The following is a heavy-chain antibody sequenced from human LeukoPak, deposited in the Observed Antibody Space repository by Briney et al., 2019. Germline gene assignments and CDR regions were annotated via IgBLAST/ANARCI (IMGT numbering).Heavy chain of an antibody. V-gene: IGHV4-30-4*08. CDR1: GGSISSGSYY. D-gene: IGHD5-18*01. J-gene: IGHJ5*02. CDR2: IYYSGST. Sequence: SETLSLTCTVSGGSISSGSYYWSWIRQPAGKGLEWIGYIYYSGSTYYNPSLKSRVTISVDTSKNQFSLKLSSVTAADTAVYYCARGGSERWIQLWLHWFDPWGQGTLVTVSS. CDR3: ARGGSERWIQLWLHWFDP.